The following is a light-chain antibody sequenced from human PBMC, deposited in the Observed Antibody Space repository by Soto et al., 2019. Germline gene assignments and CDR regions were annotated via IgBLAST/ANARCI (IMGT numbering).Light chain of an antibody. CDR1: QSFINH. Sequence: VLTQSPATLSLSPGDTATLSCRASQSFINHFAWYQQKPGQAPRLLIYAASTRAAGVPVRFSGSGSGTEFNFTISSLQSEDFAVYYCQHYGNTPPSVTFGPGTKVDIK. CDR2: AAS. J-gene: IGKJ3*01. CDR3: QHYGNTPPSVT. V-gene: IGKV3-15*01.